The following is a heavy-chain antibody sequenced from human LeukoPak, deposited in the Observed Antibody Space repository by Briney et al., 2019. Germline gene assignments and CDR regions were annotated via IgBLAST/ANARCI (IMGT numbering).Heavy chain of an antibody. CDR3: ARVGETTVTTWSYYYYMNV. Sequence: GGSLRLSCAASGFTFSSYWMSWVRQAPGKGLEWVANIKQDGSEKYYVDSVKGRFTISRDNAKNSLYLQMNSLRAEDTAVYYCARVGETTVTTWSYYYYMNVWGKGTTVTVSS. D-gene: IGHD4-11*01. CDR1: GFTFSSYW. J-gene: IGHJ6*03. CDR2: IKQDGSEK. V-gene: IGHV3-7*01.